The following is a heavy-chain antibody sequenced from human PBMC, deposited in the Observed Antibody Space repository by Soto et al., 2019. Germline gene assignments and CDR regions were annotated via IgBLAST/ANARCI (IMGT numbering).Heavy chain of an antibody. CDR3: AKSSQDVQASPIFGVVIGPFDY. J-gene: IGHJ4*01. V-gene: IGHV1-18*01. Sequence: ASVKVSCKASGYTFASYAISWMRQAPGQGLEWMGWISAYNGNTNYAQKLQGRVTMTTDTSTSTAYMELNSLRAEDTAVYYCAKSSQDVQASPIFGVVIGPFDYWGQGTLVTVSS. CDR2: ISAYNGNT. CDR1: GYTFASYA. D-gene: IGHD3-3*01.